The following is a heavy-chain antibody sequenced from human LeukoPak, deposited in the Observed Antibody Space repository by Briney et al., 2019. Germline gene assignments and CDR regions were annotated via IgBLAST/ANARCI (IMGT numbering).Heavy chain of an antibody. CDR1: DYSINSGYY. Sequence: PSETLSLTCTVSDYSINSGYYWGWIRQPPGKGLEWFGTLYHSGTTSYNPSLKSRVTISVDTSKNQFSLKLTSVTAADTAVYYCARGGYSFVGFFDYWGQGTLVTVSS. V-gene: IGHV4-38-2*02. D-gene: IGHD5-18*01. J-gene: IGHJ4*02. CDR3: ARGGYSFVGFFDY. CDR2: LYHSGTT.